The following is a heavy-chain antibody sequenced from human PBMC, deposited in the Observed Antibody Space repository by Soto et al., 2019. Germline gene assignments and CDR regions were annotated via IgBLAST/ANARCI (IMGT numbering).Heavy chain of an antibody. J-gene: IGHJ6*02. CDR2: INPSGGST. D-gene: IGHD2-8*01. CDR3: AREYCTNGVCYTRHTYYYYGMDV. Sequence: ASVKVSCKASGYTFTNYYMHWVRQAPGQGLEWMGIINPSGGSTNYAQKFQGRVTMTRDTSTSTVYMELSSLTSEDTAVYYCAREYCTNGVCYTRHTYYYYGMDVWGQGTTGTSP. V-gene: IGHV1-46*01. CDR1: GYTFTNYY.